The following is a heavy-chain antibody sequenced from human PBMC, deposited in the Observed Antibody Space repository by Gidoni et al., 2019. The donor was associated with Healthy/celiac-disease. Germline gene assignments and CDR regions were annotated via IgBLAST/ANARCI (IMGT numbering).Heavy chain of an antibody. D-gene: IGHD2-21*01. CDR2: ISGSGGST. CDR1: GFTFRSYA. V-gene: IGHV3-23*01. Sequence: EVQLLESGGGLVQPGGSLRLSCAASGFTFRSYAMSWVRQAPGKGLEWVSAISGSGGSTYYADSVKGRFTISRDNSKNTLYLQMNSLRAEDTAVYYCAKGLGVDCGGDCYPFDAFDIWGQGTMVTVSS. J-gene: IGHJ3*02. CDR3: AKGLGVDCGGDCYPFDAFDI.